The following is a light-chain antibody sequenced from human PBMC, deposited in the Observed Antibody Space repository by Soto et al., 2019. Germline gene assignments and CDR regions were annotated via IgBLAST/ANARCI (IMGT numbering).Light chain of an antibody. V-gene: IGKV3-11*01. Sequence: EIVLTQSPATLSSFPGDRVTLSCRASQYINTRLAWYQHRPGQAPRLLIYQTSIRAAGIPARFSASGSGTDFTLTNSDVQPEDVALYYCHQRQSWPRTFGQGTKVDI. J-gene: IGKJ1*01. CDR2: QTS. CDR1: QYINTR. CDR3: HQRQSWPRT.